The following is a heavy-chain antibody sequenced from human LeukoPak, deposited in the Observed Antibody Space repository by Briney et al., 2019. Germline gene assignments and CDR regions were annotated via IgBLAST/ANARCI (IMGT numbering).Heavy chain of an antibody. CDR2: ISSSSSYI. V-gene: IGHV3-21*01. D-gene: IGHD5-18*01. CDR1: GFTFSSYS. CDR3: AREPRLGYGPLGI. Sequence: GGSLRLSCAASGFTFSSYSMNWVRQAPGKGLEWVSSISSSSSYIYYADSVKRRFTISRDNAKNSLYLQMNSLRAEDTAVYYCAREPRLGYGPLGIWGQGTMVTVSS. J-gene: IGHJ3*02.